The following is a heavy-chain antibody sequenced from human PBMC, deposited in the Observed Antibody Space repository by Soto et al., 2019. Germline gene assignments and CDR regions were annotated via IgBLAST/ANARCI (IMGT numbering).Heavy chain of an antibody. D-gene: IGHD2-2*01. CDR2: INHSGST. CDR3: ARGGGAVVVPAAMPSYFDY. Sequence: QVQLQQWGAGLLKPSETLSLTCAVYGGSFSGYYWSWIRQPPGKGLEWIGEINHSGSTNYNPSLKSRVTISVDTSKNQFSLKLSSVTAADTAVYYCARGGGAVVVPAAMPSYFDYWGQGTLVTVSS. V-gene: IGHV4-34*01. CDR1: GGSFSGYY. J-gene: IGHJ4*02.